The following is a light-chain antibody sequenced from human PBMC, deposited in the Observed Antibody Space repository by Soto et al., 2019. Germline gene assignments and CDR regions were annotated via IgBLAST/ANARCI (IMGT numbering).Light chain of an antibody. CDR2: GAS. V-gene: IGKV3-20*01. Sequence: EIVLTQSPGTLSFSPGERGTLSCRASQSVSSSYLAWYQQKPGQAPRLLIYGASSRATGIPDRFSGSGSGTDLTLTISRLEPEDFAVYYCQQYGSSPRTFGQGTKVDI. CDR3: QQYGSSPRT. CDR1: QSVSSSY. J-gene: IGKJ1*01.